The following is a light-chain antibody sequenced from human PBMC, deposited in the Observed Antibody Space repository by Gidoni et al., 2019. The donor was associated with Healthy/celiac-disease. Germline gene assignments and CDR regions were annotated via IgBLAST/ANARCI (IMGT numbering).Light chain of an antibody. CDR1: QSVSGSY. CDR3: QQYGSSTWT. CDR2: GAS. Sequence: VFTQSPGTMSLSPGERATLSCRASQSVSGSYLAWYQQKPGQAPRLLIYGASSRATGIPDRFSGSGSGTDFTLTISRLEPEDFAVYYCQQYGSSTWTFGQXTKVEIK. V-gene: IGKV3-20*01. J-gene: IGKJ1*01.